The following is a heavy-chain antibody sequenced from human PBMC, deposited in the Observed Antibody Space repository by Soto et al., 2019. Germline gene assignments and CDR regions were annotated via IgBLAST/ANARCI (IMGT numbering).Heavy chain of an antibody. CDR1: GGTFSNHA. Sequence: GASVKVSCKASGGTFSNHAVSWVRQAPGQGPEWMGGIIPLSGTTNYVQKFQGRVTITADESMTTAYMELSSLRYEDTAVYFCARGPDRSGFYPFDCWGQGTLVTVSS. CDR3: ARGPDRSGFYPFDC. J-gene: IGHJ4*02. V-gene: IGHV1-69*13. D-gene: IGHD3-22*01. CDR2: IIPLSGTT.